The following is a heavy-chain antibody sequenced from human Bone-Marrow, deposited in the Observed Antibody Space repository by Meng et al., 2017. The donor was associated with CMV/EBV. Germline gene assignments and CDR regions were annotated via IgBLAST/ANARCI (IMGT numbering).Heavy chain of an antibody. CDR1: GGSFSGYY. V-gene: IGHV4-34*01. J-gene: IGHJ4*02. D-gene: IGHD2-2*01. Sequence: SETLSLTCAVYGGSFSGYYWSWIRQPPGKGLEWIGEINHSGSTNYNPSLKSRVTISVDTSKNQFSLKLGSVTAADTAVYYCARRSVVVPAASFDYWGQGTLVTVSS. CDR3: ARRSVVVPAASFDY. CDR2: INHSGST.